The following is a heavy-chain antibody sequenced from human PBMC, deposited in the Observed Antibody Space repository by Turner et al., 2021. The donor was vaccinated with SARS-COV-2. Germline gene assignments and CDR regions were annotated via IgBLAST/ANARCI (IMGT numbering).Heavy chain of an antibody. CDR1: GGSISSSSYY. CDR2: FYYSGST. CDR3: AIAPNYYYGMDV. Sequence: QLQLQESGPGLVKPSETLSLTCTVSGGSISSSSYYWGWIRQPPGKGLEWIGSFYYSGSTYYNPSLKSRVTISVDTSKNQFSVKLSSVTAADTAVYYCAIAPNYYYGMDVWGQGTTVTVSS. J-gene: IGHJ6*02. V-gene: IGHV4-39*01.